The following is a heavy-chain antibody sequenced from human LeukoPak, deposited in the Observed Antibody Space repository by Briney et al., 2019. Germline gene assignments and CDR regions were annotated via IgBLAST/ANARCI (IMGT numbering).Heavy chain of an antibody. CDR1: GFSFSSYA. Sequence: GGSLRLSCAASGFSFSSYAMGWVRQTPGKGLEWVSSISSSGVNTYYADSVKGRFTISRDNSENTLYLQMNSLRAEDTAVYYCAKVTDSSGYVYWGQGTLVTVSS. CDR2: ISSSGVNT. J-gene: IGHJ4*02. CDR3: AKVTDSSGYVY. D-gene: IGHD3-22*01. V-gene: IGHV3-23*01.